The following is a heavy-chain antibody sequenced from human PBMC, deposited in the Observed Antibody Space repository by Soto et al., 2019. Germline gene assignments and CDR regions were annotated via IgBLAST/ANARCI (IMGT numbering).Heavy chain of an antibody. J-gene: IGHJ4*02. Sequence: SETLPLTCTVSGGSISSYYWHWIRQHPGKGLEWIGYIYYSGSTSYNPSLKSRVTISVDTSKNQFSLKLSSVTAADTAVYYCARSGSSSTTGFDYWGQGTLVTVSS. CDR1: GGSISSYY. D-gene: IGHD6-6*01. CDR3: ARSGSSSTTGFDY. V-gene: IGHV4-59*01. CDR2: IYYSGST.